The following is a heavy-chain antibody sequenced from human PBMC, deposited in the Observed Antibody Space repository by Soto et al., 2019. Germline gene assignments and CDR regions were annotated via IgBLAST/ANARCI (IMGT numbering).Heavy chain of an antibody. Sequence: VQLVESGGGVVQPGRSLRLSCAASGFTFSSYGMHWVRQAPGTGLEWVAVIWYDGSNKYYADSVKGRFTISRDNSKNTLYLQMNSLRAEDTAVYYCARTASGGTYFDYWGQGTLVTVSS. D-gene: IGHD2-15*01. CDR1: GFTFSSYG. J-gene: IGHJ4*02. CDR2: IWYDGSNK. CDR3: ARTASGGTYFDY. V-gene: IGHV3-33*01.